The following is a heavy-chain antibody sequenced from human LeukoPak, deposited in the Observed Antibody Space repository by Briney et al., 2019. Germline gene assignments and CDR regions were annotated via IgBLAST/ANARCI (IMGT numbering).Heavy chain of an antibody. J-gene: IGHJ4*02. Sequence: GRSLRLSCAVSGFSLRSYWMHWVRQAPGKGLVWVSRISGDGSMTNYADSVKGRFTISRDNAKNTVYLQMNSLRAEDTAVYYCARYSSSSGGASHYFDYWGQGTLVTVSS. V-gene: IGHV3-74*01. CDR1: GFSLRSYW. CDR2: ISGDGSMT. CDR3: ARYSSSSGGASHYFDY. D-gene: IGHD6-6*01.